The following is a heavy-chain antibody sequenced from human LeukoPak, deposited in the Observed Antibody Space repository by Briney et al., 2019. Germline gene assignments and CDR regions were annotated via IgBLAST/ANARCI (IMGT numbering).Heavy chain of an antibody. V-gene: IGHV4-38-2*02. J-gene: IGHJ4*02. CDR2: SGST. D-gene: IGHD2-21*02. CDR3: ARDSPVTQIDY. Sequence: SETLSLTCAVSGYSISSGYYWGWIRQPPGKGLEWIGSGSTYYNPSLKSRVTISVDTSKNQFSLKLSSVTAADTAVYYCARDSPVTQIDYWGQGTLVTVSS. CDR1: GYSISSGYY.